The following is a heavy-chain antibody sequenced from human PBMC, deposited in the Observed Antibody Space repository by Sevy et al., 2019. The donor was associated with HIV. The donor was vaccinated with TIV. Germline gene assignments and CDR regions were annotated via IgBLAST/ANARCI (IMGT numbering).Heavy chain of an antibody. CDR1: GYTFTSYY. Sequence: ASVKVSCKASGYTFTSYYMHWVRQAPGQGLEWMGIINPSGGSTSYPQKFQGRVTMTRDTSTSTVYMELSSLRSEDTAVYYCARDGYSYGGEYYFDYWGQGTLVTVSS. CDR2: INPSGGST. CDR3: ARDGYSYGGEYYFDY. J-gene: IGHJ4*02. V-gene: IGHV1-46*01. D-gene: IGHD5-18*01.